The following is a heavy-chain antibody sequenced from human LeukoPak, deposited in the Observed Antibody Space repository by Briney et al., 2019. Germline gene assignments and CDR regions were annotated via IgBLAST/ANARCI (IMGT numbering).Heavy chain of an antibody. V-gene: IGHV1-24*01. D-gene: IGHD3-10*01. CDR1: GYTFSGHY. J-gene: IGHJ4*02. CDR2: FDPEDGET. Sequence: ASVKVSCKASGYTFSGHYLHWVRQAPGKGLEWMGGFDPEDGETIYAQKFQGRVTMTEDTSTDTAYMELSSLRSEDTAVYYCATVDLIGELFSFDYWGQGTLVTVSS. CDR3: ATVDLIGELFSFDY.